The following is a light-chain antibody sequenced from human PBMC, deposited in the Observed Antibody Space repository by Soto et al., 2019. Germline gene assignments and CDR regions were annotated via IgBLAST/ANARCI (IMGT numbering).Light chain of an antibody. Sequence: QSALTQPRSVSGSPGQSVTISCTGTTSDVGGYNYVSWYQQHPGKAPKLMIYDVSKRPSGVPDRFSGSKSGTSASLAISGLRSEDEADYYCAAWDDSLSGSVVFGGGTKLTVL. CDR1: TSDVGGYNY. J-gene: IGLJ2*01. CDR2: DVS. V-gene: IGLV2-11*01. CDR3: AAWDDSLSGSVV.